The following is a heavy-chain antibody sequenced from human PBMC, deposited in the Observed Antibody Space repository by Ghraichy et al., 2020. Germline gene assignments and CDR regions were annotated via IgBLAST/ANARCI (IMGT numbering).Heavy chain of an antibody. Sequence: GESLNISCKGSGYSFTSYCIGWVRQMPGKGLEWMGIIYSGDSDTRYSPSFQGQVTISADNSISTAYLQWSSLKASDTAMYYCARLGWTGYSSGWQWPFDYWGQGTLVTVSA. V-gene: IGHV5-51*01. CDR2: IYSGDSDT. CDR1: GYSFTSYC. D-gene: IGHD6-19*01. J-gene: IGHJ4*02. CDR3: ARLGWTGYSSGWQWPFDY.